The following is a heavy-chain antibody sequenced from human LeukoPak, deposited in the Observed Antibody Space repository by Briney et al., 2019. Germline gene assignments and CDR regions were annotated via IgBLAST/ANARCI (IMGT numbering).Heavy chain of an antibody. CDR2: ISAYNGDT. J-gene: IGHJ4*02. CDR3: AREYTVTSPWKY. V-gene: IGHV1-18*01. D-gene: IGHD4-17*01. Sequence: ASVKVSCKASGYTFTSYGISWVRQAPGQGLEWMGWISAYNGDTNYAQQLQGRVTMTTDTSTSTAYMELRSLRSDDTAVYYCAREYTVTSPWKYWGQGALVTVSS. CDR1: GYTFTSYG.